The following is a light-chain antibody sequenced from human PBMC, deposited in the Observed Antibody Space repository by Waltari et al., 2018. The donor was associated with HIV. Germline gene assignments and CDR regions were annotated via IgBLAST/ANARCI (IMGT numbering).Light chain of an antibody. CDR2: GNS. CDR1: SSNIGAGYD. Sequence: QSVLTQPPSVSGTPGQRVTISCTGRSSNIGAGYDVHWYQQLPGTAPKLLIYGNSNRPSGDPDRFSGSKSGTSASLAITGLQAEDEADYYCQSYDSSLSGSGVFGGGTKLTVL. J-gene: IGLJ3*02. V-gene: IGLV1-40*01. CDR3: QSYDSSLSGSGV.